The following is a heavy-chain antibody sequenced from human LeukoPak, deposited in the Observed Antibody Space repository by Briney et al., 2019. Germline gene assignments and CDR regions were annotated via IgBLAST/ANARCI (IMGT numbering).Heavy chain of an antibody. CDR3: ARVNGLQLSGWFDP. CDR2: ISGSGGST. CDR1: GFTFSSYA. V-gene: IGHV3-23*01. D-gene: IGHD5-12*01. J-gene: IGHJ5*02. Sequence: PGGSLRLSCAASGFTFSSYAMSWVRQAPGKGLEWVSAISGSGGSTYYADSVKGRFTISRDNSKNTLYLQMNSLRAEDTAVYYCARVNGLQLSGWFDPWGQGTLVTVSS.